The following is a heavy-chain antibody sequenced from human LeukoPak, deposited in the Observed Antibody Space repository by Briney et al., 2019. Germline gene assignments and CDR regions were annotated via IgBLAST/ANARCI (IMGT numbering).Heavy chain of an antibody. V-gene: IGHV3-30*07. CDR1: GFTFSSYA. J-gene: IGHJ4*02. CDR2: ISYDGSNK. CDR3: ARDHDSGSYLDY. Sequence: GGSLRLSCAASGFTFSSYAMHWVRQAPGKGLEWVAVISYDGSNKYYADSVKGRFTISRDNSKNTLYLQMNSLRAEDTAVYYCARDHDSGSYLDYWGQGTLVTVSS. D-gene: IGHD1-26*01.